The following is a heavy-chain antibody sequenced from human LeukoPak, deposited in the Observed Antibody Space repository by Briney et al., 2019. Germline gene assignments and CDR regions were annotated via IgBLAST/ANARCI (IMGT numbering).Heavy chain of an antibody. CDR1: GGSFSGYY. CDR2: INHSGST. J-gene: IGHJ4*02. D-gene: IGHD3-16*02. CDR3: ARGRVLDYVLGSYRYYFDY. V-gene: IGHV4-34*01. Sequence: SETLSLTCAVYGGSFSGYYWSWIRQPPGKGLEWIGEINHSGSTNYNPSLMSRVTISVDTSKNQFSLKLSSVTAADTAVYYCARGRVLDYVLGSYRYYFDYWGQGTLVTVSS.